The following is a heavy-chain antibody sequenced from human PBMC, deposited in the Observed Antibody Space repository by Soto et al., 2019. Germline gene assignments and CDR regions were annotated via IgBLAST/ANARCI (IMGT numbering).Heavy chain of an antibody. CDR2: ISYDGNKK. D-gene: IGHD2-15*01. Sequence: GGSLRLSCAASGFTFSSYEMHWVRQAPDKGLDWVAVISYDGNKKYYAESVKGRFTISRDNSRDTLYLQMDSLRADDTAVYYCAKDDKVVVAAVPYYSMDVWGQGTTVTVSS. J-gene: IGHJ6*02. CDR1: GFTFSSYE. CDR3: AKDDKVVVAAVPYYSMDV. V-gene: IGHV3-30-3*01.